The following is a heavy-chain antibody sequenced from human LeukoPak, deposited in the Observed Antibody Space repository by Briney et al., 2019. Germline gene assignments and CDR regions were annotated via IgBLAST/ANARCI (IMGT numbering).Heavy chain of an antibody. CDR2: IYYSGST. CDR3: ARVAVLRFLEWLSHPYYYYMDV. CDR1: GGSISSHY. J-gene: IGHJ6*03. V-gene: IGHV4-59*11. Sequence: SETLSLTCTVSGGSISSHYWSWIRQPPGKGLEWIGYIYYSGSTNYNPSLKSRVTISVDTSKNQSSLKLSSVTAADTAVYYCARVAVLRFLEWLSHPYYYYMDVWGKGTTVTVSS. D-gene: IGHD3-3*01.